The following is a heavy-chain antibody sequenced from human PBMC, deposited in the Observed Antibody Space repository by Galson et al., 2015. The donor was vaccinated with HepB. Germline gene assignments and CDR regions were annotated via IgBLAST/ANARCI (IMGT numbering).Heavy chain of an antibody. J-gene: IGHJ5*02. Sequence: SLRLSCAGSGFIFRHHAMAWIRQAPGKGLEWVSGINGRGSTRSYSDAVKGRFSISRDNSKGTVFLQMDNLRAEDPAVYYCVKEGSWFGGDWFGPWGQGALVTVS. D-gene: IGHD3-16*01. CDR2: INGRGSTR. CDR1: GFIFRHHA. V-gene: IGHV3-23*01. CDR3: VKEGSWFGGDWFGP.